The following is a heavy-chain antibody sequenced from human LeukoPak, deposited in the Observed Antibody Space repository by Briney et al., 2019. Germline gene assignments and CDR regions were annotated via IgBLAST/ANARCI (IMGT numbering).Heavy chain of an antibody. J-gene: IGHJ4*02. CDR3: ARVFRPSLTVFIIRGAFDI. V-gene: IGHV3-53*01. Sequence: GGSLRLSCAASGFTVSSNYMSWVRQAPGKGLEWVSVIYSGGSTYYADSVKGRFTISRDNSKNTLYLQMNSLRAEDTAVYYCARVFRPSLTVFIIRGAFDIWGQGTLVTVSS. D-gene: IGHD3-3*01. CDR2: IYSGGST. CDR1: GFTVSSNY.